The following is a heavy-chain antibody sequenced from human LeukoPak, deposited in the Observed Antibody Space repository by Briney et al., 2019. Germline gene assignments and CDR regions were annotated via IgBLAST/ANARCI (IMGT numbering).Heavy chain of an antibody. V-gene: IGHV3-21*01. CDR2: ISSSSSYI. J-gene: IGHJ6*03. D-gene: IGHD2-15*01. CDR3: ARVSPIGRFYYYYMDV. Sequence: GSLRLSCAASGSTFSSYSMNWVRQAPGKGLEWVSSISSSSSYIYYADSVKGRFTISRDNAKNSLYLQMNSLRAEDTAVYYCARVSPIGRFYYYYMDVWGKGTTVTVSS. CDR1: GSTFSSYS.